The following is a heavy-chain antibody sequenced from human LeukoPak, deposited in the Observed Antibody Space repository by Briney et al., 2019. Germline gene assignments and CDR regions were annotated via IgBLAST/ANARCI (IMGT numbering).Heavy chain of an antibody. CDR2: IIPIFDTA. V-gene: IGHV1-69*13. D-gene: IGHD5-24*01. CDR3: ARDLSRDGYNWGYFDY. Sequence: SVKVSCKASGYTFTSYGISWVRQAPGQGLEWMGGIIPIFDTANYAQKFQGRVTITADESTSTAYMELSSLRSEDTAVYYCARDLSRDGYNWGYFDYWGQGTLVTVSS. J-gene: IGHJ4*02. CDR1: GYTFTSYG.